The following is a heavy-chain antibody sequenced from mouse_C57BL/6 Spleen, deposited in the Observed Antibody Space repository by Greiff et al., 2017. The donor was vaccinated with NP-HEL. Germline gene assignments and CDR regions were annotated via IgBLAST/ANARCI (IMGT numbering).Heavy chain of an antibody. CDR2: ISSGSSTI. CDR1: GFTFSDYG. Sequence: EVHLVESGGGLVKPGGSLKLSCAASGFTFSDYGMHWVRQAPEKGLEWVAYISSGSSTIYYADTVKGRFTISRDNAKNTLFLQMTSLRSEDTAMYYCAISGGHYFDYWGQGTTLTVSS. J-gene: IGHJ2*01. CDR3: AISGGHYFDY. V-gene: IGHV5-17*01.